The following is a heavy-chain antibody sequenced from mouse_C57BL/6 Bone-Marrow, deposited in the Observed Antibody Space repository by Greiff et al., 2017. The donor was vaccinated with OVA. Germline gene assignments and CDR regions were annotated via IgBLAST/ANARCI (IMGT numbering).Heavy chain of an antibody. CDR3: ARDPLLGVYFDY. J-gene: IGHJ2*01. Sequence: VQLKESGPGLVKPSQSLSLTCSVTGYSITSGYYWNWIRQFPGNKLEWMGYISYDGSNNYNPSLKNRISITRDTSKNQFFLKLNSVTTEDTATYYCARDPLLGVYFDYWGQGTTLTVSS. V-gene: IGHV3-6*01. CDR1: GYSITSGYY. CDR2: ISYDGSN. D-gene: IGHD4-1*01.